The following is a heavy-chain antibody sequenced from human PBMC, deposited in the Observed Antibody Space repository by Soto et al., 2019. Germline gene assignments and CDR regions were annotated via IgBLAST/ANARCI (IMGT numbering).Heavy chain of an antibody. Sequence: EVQLVESGGGLVQPGGSLRLSCAASGFTFSSYWMSWVRQVPGKGMEWVANINQGGNDKYYVGSVKGRFTISRDNAKNDLXXQMNSLRPEDTAVYYCATLVVPAANPGGWHDYFVYWGQGTLVTVSS. D-gene: IGHD2-2*01. CDR1: GFTFSSYW. CDR2: INQGGNDK. CDR3: ATLVVPAANPGGWHDYFVY. V-gene: IGHV3-7*02. J-gene: IGHJ4*02.